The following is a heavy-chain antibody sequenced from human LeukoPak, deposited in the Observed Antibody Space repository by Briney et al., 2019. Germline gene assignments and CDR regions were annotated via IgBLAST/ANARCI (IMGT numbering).Heavy chain of an antibody. Sequence: GGSLRLSCAASGFTFSSYWMSWVRQAPGKGLEWVANIKQDGSEKYYVDSVKGRFTISRDNAKNSLYLQMNSLRAEDTAVYYCARDYPMSRRITIFGEAYYYYMDVWGKGTTVNVSS. J-gene: IGHJ6*03. CDR3: ARDYPMSRRITIFGEAYYYYMDV. CDR1: GFTFSSYW. CDR2: IKQDGSEK. V-gene: IGHV3-7*01. D-gene: IGHD3-3*01.